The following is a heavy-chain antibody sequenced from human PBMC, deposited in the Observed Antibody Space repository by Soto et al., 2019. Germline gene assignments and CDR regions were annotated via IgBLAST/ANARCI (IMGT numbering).Heavy chain of an antibody. D-gene: IGHD1-20*01. CDR3: ALSYGVPSAMDNFDLDV. Sequence: PGGSLKISCKGSGYSFSTYWIGWVRRMPGKGLEWMGIIYPYDSDTRYSPSFQGQVTISADKSVSTAYLQWSSLQASDTAMYYCALSYGVPSAMDNFDLDVWGQGTTVTVSS. V-gene: IGHV5-51*01. J-gene: IGHJ6*02. CDR2: IYPYDSDT. CDR1: GYSFSTYW.